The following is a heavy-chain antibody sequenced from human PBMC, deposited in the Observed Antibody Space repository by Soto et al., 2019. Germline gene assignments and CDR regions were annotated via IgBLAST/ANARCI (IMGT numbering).Heavy chain of an antibody. V-gene: IGHV1-18*01. CDR2: ISAYNGNT. Sequence: ASVKVSCKASGYTFTSYGISWVRQAPGQGLEWMGWISAYNGNTNYAQKLQGRVTMTTDTSTSTAYMELRSLRSDDTAVYYCARDSPSDFWSGEAGYYYGMDVWGQGATVTVS. CDR3: ARDSPSDFWSGEAGYYYGMDV. D-gene: IGHD3-3*01. CDR1: GYTFTSYG. J-gene: IGHJ6*02.